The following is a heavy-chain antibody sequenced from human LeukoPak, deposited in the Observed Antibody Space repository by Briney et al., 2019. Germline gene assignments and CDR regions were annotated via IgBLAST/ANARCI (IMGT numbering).Heavy chain of an antibody. D-gene: IGHD6-6*01. V-gene: IGHV3-21*01. Sequence: GGSLRLSCAASGFTFSSYSMNWVRQAPGKGLEWVSSISSSSSYIYYADSVKGRFTISRDNAKNSLYLQMNSLRAEDTAVYYCARPDEYRSSGYYFDYWGQGTLVTVSS. CDR1: GFTFSSYS. CDR3: ARPDEYRSSGYYFDY. CDR2: ISSSSSYI. J-gene: IGHJ4*02.